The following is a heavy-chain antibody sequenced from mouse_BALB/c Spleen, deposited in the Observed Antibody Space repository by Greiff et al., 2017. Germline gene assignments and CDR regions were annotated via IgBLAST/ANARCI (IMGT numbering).Heavy chain of an antibody. Sequence: EVQGVESGGGLVKPGGSLKLSCAASGFAFSSYDMSWVRQTPEKRLEWVAYISSGGGSTYYPDTVKGRFTISRDNAKNTLYLQMSSLKSEDTAMYYCAQLGRDFDYWGQGTTLTVSS. V-gene: IGHV5-12-1*01. J-gene: IGHJ2*01. CDR3: AQLGRDFDY. D-gene: IGHD4-1*02. CDR2: ISSGGGST. CDR1: GFAFSSYD.